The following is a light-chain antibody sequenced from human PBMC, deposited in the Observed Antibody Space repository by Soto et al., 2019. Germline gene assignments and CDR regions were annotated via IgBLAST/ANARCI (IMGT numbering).Light chain of an antibody. CDR3: QQRSNWPRLT. V-gene: IGKV3-11*01. Sequence: EIVLTQSPATLSLSPGDRATLSCRASQSVGSYLAWYQQKPGQAPRLLIYDASNKATGIPARFSGSGSGTDFTLTISSLEPEDFAVYYCQQRSNWPRLTFGGGTKVEIK. J-gene: IGKJ4*01. CDR1: QSVGSY. CDR2: DAS.